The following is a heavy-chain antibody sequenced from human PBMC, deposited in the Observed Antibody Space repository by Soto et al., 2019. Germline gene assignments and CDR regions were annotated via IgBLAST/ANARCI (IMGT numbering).Heavy chain of an antibody. Sequence: GGALRLSCAASGFTFSSYAMHWVRQAPGKGLEWVAVISYDGSNKYYADSVKGRFTISRDNSKNTLYLQMNSLRAEDTAVYYCARDGLEMATRYYFDYWGQGTLVTVSS. CDR3: ARDGLEMATRYYFDY. CDR2: ISYDGSNK. D-gene: IGHD5-12*01. CDR1: GFTFSSYA. V-gene: IGHV3-30-3*01. J-gene: IGHJ4*02.